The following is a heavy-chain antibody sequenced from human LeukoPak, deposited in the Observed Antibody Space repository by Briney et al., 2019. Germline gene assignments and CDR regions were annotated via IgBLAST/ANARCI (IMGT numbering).Heavy chain of an antibody. V-gene: IGHV1-18*01. Sequence: GASVKVSCKASGRTFSSYAISWVRQAPGQGLGWMGWISTYNGNTNYAQKFQGRVTLTTDTSTRTAYMDLRRLRSDDTAVYHCAGVALGSWYFDLWGRGTLVTVSS. J-gene: IGHJ2*01. D-gene: IGHD2-15*01. CDR3: AGVALGSWYFDL. CDR1: GRTFSSYA. CDR2: ISTYNGNT.